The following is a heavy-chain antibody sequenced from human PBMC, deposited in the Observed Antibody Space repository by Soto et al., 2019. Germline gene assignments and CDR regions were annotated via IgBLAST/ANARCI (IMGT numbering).Heavy chain of an antibody. J-gene: IGHJ4*02. D-gene: IGHD3-16*01. CDR2: ISSSSSYI. CDR3: ARDSSGRPTPGEFDY. V-gene: IGHV3-21*01. CDR1: GFTFSSYS. Sequence: EVQLVESGGGLVKPGGSLRLSCAASGFTFSSYSMNWVRQAPGKGLEWVSSISSSSSYISYADSVKGRFTISGDNAKNSRYLQMNSLRAEDTAVYYCARDSSGRPTPGEFDYWGQGTLVTVSS.